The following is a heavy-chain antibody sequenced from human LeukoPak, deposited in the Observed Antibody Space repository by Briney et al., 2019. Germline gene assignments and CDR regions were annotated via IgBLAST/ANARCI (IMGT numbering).Heavy chain of an antibody. CDR3: AEAASVRGISY. V-gene: IGHV3-74*01. D-gene: IGHD3-10*01. Sequence: GGSLRLSCAASGFTFSTYWMHWVRLPPGKGPLWVSHINGDGTTTNYADSVKGRFTISRDNAKNILYLQMNSLRADDTAIYYCAEAASVRGISYWGQGTLVTVSS. CDR2: INGDGTTT. J-gene: IGHJ4*02. CDR1: GFTFSTYW.